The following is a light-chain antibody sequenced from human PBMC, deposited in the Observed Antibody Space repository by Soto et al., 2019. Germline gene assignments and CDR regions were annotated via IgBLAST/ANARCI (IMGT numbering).Light chain of an antibody. CDR1: QSVSSSY. J-gene: IGKJ5*01. CDR2: DVS. V-gene: IGKV3D-20*02. Sequence: EILLTQSPGTLSLSPGERATLSCRASQSVSSSYLAWYQQKPGQAPRILIYDVSNRASGIPARFSGSGSETDFTLTISSLEPEDFAVYYCQQRSDWPLTFGQGTRLEIK. CDR3: QQRSDWPLT.